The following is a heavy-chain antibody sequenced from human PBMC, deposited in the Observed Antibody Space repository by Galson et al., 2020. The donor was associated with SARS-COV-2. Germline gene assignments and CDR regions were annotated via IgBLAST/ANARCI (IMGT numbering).Heavy chain of an antibody. V-gene: IGHV2-70*01. CDR2: IDWDDDE. CDR1: GFSLTTSGMC. Sequence: VKGGRRITLNRTFSGFSLTTSGMCVGWIRQPPGKALEWLELIDWDDDEYYSASLKTRLTISKDTSKNQVVLTMTNMDPVDTATYYCARIDSSGCRGNYWGQGTLVTVSS. J-gene: IGHJ4*02. D-gene: IGHD6-19*01. CDR3: ARIDSSGCRGNY.